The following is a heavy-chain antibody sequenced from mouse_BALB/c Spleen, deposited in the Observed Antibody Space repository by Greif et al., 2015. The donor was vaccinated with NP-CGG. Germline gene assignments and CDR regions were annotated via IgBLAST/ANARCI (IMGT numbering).Heavy chain of an antibody. CDR3: ARDRDGNSWFAY. Sequence: VKLEESGPGLVAPSQSLSITCTVSGFSLTSYGVHWVRQPPGKGLEWLGVIWAGGSTNYNSALMSRLSISKDNSKSQVFLKMNSLQADDTAMYYCARDRDGNSWFAYWGQGTLVTVSA. CDR2: IWAGGST. J-gene: IGHJ3*01. D-gene: IGHD2-1*01. CDR1: GFSLTSYG. V-gene: IGHV2-9*02.